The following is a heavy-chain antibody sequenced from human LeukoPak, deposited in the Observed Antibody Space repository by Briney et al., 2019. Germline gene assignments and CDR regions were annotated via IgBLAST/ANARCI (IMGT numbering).Heavy chain of an antibody. Sequence: GGSLRLSCAASGFTFSSYGMHWVRQAPGKGLEWVSAISGSGGSTYYGDSVKGRFTISRDNSKNTLYLQLNSLKAEDTAVYYCAQDQNMIVVVISNWGQGTLVTVSS. D-gene: IGHD3-22*01. J-gene: IGHJ4*02. CDR3: AQDQNMIVVVISN. CDR2: ISGSGGST. CDR1: GFTFSSYG. V-gene: IGHV3-23*01.